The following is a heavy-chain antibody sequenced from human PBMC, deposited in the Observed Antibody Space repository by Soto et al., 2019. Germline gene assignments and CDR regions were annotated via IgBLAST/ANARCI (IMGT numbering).Heavy chain of an antibody. CDR2: IKSKTDGGTT. CDR1: GFTFSNVW. Sequence: EVQLVESGGGLVKPGGSLRLSCAASGFTFSNVWMNWVRQAPGKGLEWVGRIKSKTDGGTTDYAAPVKGRFTISRADSKNTPYLQMNSLKTEDTAVYYCTPLALKYSSGWYEFSDWGQGTLVTVSS. CDR3: TPLALKYSSGWYEFSD. V-gene: IGHV3-15*07. D-gene: IGHD6-19*01. J-gene: IGHJ4*02.